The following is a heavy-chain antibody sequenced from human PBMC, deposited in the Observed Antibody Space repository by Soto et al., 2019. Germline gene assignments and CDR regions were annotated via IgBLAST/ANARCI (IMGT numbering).Heavy chain of an antibody. V-gene: IGHV4-61*01. CDR1: GGSVSSGSYY. J-gene: IGHJ3*02. CDR2: IYYSGST. CDR3: ARGGPIDAFDI. Sequence: PSETLSLTCTVSGGSVSSGSYYWSWIRQPPGKGLEWIGYIYYSGSTNYNPSLKSRVTISVDTSKNQFPLKLSSVTAADTAVYYCARGGPIDAFDIWGQGTMVTVSS.